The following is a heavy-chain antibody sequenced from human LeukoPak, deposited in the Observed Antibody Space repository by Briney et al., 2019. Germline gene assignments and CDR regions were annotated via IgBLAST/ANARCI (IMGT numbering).Heavy chain of an antibody. CDR2: IYYSGST. Sequence: SETLSLTCTVSGGSISSGGYSWSWIRQHPGKGLEWIGYIYYSGSTYYNPSLKSRVTISVDTSKNQFSLKLSSVTAADTAVYYCARGRIQLWQRGSGHAFDIWGQGTMVTVSS. D-gene: IGHD5-18*01. CDR3: ARGRIQLWQRGSGHAFDI. J-gene: IGHJ3*02. CDR1: GGSISSGGYS. V-gene: IGHV4-31*03.